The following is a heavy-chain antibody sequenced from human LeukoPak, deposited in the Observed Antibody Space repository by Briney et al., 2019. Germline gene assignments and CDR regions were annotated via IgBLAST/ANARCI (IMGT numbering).Heavy chain of an antibody. Sequence: PGGSLRLSCAASQFTFTTYAMSWVRRAPGRGLEWVSSIGDSGVPTYYADSVKGRFTISRDNSQNTLYLQMNSLGADDTAVYYCAKVATWTYFDSWGQGTLVTVSS. CDR1: QFTFTTYA. CDR2: IGDSGVPT. CDR3: AKVATWTYFDS. D-gene: IGHD3/OR15-3a*01. J-gene: IGHJ4*02. V-gene: IGHV3-23*01.